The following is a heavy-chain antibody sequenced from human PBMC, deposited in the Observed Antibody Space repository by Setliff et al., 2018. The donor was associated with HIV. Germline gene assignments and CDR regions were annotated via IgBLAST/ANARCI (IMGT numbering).Heavy chain of an antibody. J-gene: IGHJ6*03. V-gene: IGHV3-30*02. CDR1: GLTFSNCG. Sequence: PGGSLRLSCATSGLTFSNCGMHWVRQAPGKGLEWVASIRSDGRTYYADSVKGRFTISRDTSKDTLYLQMNSLRAEDTAVYYCARVVGVAPYYYMDVWGKGTTVTVSS. CDR3: ARVVGVAPYYYMDV. CDR2: IRSDGRT. D-gene: IGHD2-15*01.